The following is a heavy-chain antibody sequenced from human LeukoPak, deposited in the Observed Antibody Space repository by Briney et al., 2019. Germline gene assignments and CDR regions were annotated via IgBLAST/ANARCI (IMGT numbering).Heavy chain of an antibody. V-gene: IGHV3-30*02. CDR1: GITLRSSS. CDR2: IRFDGSTK. J-gene: IGHJ4*02. CDR3: AQPDF. Sequence: PGGSRRLSCVASGITLRSSSMHWVRQAPGKGLEWLAFIRFDGSTKYYADSVKGRFTVSRDNSKSTLYLQMNSLRAEDTAVYYCAQPDFWGQGTLVTVSS.